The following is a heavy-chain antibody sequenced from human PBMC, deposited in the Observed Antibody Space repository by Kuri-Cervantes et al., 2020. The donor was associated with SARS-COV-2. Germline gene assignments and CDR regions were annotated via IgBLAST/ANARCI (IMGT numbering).Heavy chain of an antibody. Sequence: GESLKISCAASGFTFSDYYMNWVRQAPGKGLEWVSSISSSSTIYYADSVKGRFTISRDNAKNSLYLQMNSLRAGDTAVYYCAREAVAGSNWFDPWGQGTLVTVSS. D-gene: IGHD6-19*01. V-gene: IGHV3-69-1*01. CDR3: AREAVAGSNWFDP. CDR2: ISSSSTI. J-gene: IGHJ5*02. CDR1: GFTFSDYY.